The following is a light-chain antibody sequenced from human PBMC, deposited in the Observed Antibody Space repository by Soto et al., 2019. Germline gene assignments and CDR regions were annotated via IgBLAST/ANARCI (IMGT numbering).Light chain of an antibody. J-gene: IGLJ3*02. CDR2: DNN. CDR3: GTWDSSLSVLWV. Sequence: QSVLTQPPSVSAAPGQKVTISCSGSSSNIGNNYVSWYQQLPGTAPKLLIYDNNKRPSGIPDRFSGSKSGTSATLGITGLQTGDEADYYCGTWDSSLSVLWVFGGGTNLTVL. CDR1: SSNIGNNY. V-gene: IGLV1-51*01.